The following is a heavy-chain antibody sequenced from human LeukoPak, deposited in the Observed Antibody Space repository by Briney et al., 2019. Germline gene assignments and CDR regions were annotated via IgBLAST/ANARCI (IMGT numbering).Heavy chain of an antibody. CDR2: ISGSGGST. CDR1: GFTFSSYA. V-gene: IGHV3-23*01. D-gene: IGHD6-13*01. Sequence: GGSLRLSCAASGFTFSSYAMSWVRQAPGKGLEWVSAISGSGGSTYYADSVKGRFTISRDNAKNSLYLQMNSLRAEDTALYYCANSAPGIAAAGQFDYWGQGTLVTVSS. CDR3: ANSAPGIAAAGQFDY. J-gene: IGHJ4*02.